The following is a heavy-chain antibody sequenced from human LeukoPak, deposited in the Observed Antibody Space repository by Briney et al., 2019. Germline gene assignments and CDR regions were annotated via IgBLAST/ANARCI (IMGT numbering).Heavy chain of an antibody. CDR3: AREAATRYYYYGMDV. CDR1: GGSISSYY. V-gene: IGHV4-59*01. J-gene: IGHJ6*02. Sequence: SETLSLTCTVSGGSISSYYWIWLRQPPGKGLEWIGYIYYGGSTNYNPSLKSRVTISVDTSKNQFSLKLSSVTAADTAVYYCAREAATRYYYYGMDVWGQGTTVTVSS. CDR2: IYYGGST. D-gene: IGHD2-15*01.